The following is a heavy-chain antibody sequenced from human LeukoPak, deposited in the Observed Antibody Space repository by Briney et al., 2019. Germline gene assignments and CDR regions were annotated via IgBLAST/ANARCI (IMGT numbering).Heavy chain of an antibody. CDR1: GFTFSNAW. Sequence: PGGSLRLSCAASGFTFSNAWMSWVRQAPGKGLEWVGRIKSKTDSGTTDYAAPVKGRFTISRDDSKNTLYLQMNSLKTEDTAVYYCTAGYCSSTSCLSFDYWGQGTLVTVSS. CDR2: IKSKTDSGTT. D-gene: IGHD2-2*01. CDR3: TAGYCSSTSCLSFDY. V-gene: IGHV3-15*01. J-gene: IGHJ4*02.